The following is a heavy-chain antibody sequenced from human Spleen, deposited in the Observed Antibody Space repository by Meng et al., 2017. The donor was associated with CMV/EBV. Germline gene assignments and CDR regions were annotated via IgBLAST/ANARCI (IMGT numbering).Heavy chain of an antibody. CDR1: GFTFSSNW. Sequence: GESLKISCAASGFTFSSNWMSWVRQAPGKGLEWVANIKEDGSDKYYVDSVKGRITIFRDNAKNSLYLQMNSLRAEDTAVYYCAREVMKSGVTPNPPNYWGQGTLVTVSS. J-gene: IGHJ4*02. V-gene: IGHV3-7*03. CDR3: AREVMKSGVTPNPPNY. D-gene: IGHD1-26*01. CDR2: IKEDGSDK.